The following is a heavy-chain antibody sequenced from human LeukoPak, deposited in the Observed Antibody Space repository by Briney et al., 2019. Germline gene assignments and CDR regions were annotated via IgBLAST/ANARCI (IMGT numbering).Heavy chain of an antibody. CDR3: ASEIIQQPTSWFDP. V-gene: IGHV4-34*01. CDR2: IYYSGST. J-gene: IGHJ5*02. Sequence: SETLSLTCAVYGGSFSGYYWSWIRQPPGKGLEWIGSIYYSGSTYYNPSLKSRVTISVDTSKNQFSLKLSSVTAADTAVYYCASEIIQQPTSWFDPWGQGTLVTVSS. CDR1: GGSFSGYY. D-gene: IGHD6-13*01.